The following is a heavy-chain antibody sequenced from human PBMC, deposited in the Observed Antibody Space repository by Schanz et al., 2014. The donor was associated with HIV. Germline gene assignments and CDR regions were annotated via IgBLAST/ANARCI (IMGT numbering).Heavy chain of an antibody. Sequence: QVQLGESGGGVVQPGRSLRLSCAASGFTFSSYGMHWVRQAPGKGVDCPPNIPGRGTSTYYADSVKGLFTISRDNSKNTLYLQMNSLRAEDTAVYYCAKVVRFAMVTAPYYFDSWGQGTLVTVSS. D-gene: IGHD2-15*01. CDR1: GFTFSSYG. CDR2: IPGRGTST. V-gene: IGHV3-NL1*01. CDR3: AKVVRFAMVTAPYYFDS. J-gene: IGHJ4*02.